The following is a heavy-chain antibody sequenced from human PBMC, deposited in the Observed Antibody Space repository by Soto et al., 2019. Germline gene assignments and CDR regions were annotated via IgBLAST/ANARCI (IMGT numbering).Heavy chain of an antibody. Sequence: LRLSCAASGFTFSSYSMNWVRQAPGKGLEWVSSISSSSSYIYYADSVKGRFTISRDNAKNSLYLQMNSLRAEDTAVYYCARDLQRITMVRGVIITSFYGMDVWGQGTTVTVSS. D-gene: IGHD3-10*01. J-gene: IGHJ6*02. V-gene: IGHV3-21*01. CDR3: ARDLQRITMVRGVIITSFYGMDV. CDR1: GFTFSSYS. CDR2: ISSSSSYI.